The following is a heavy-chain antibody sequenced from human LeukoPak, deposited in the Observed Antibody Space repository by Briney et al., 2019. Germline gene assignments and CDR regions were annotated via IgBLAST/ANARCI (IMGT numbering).Heavy chain of an antibody. D-gene: IGHD3-10*01. CDR2: IIPILGIA. Sequence: SVKVSCKASGGTFSSYAISWVRQAPGQGLKWMGRIIPILGIANYAQKFQGRVTITADKSTSTAYMELSSLRSEDTAVYYCARDGSGSYYKENDYWGQGTLVTVSS. CDR1: GGTFSSYA. J-gene: IGHJ4*02. CDR3: ARDGSGSYYKENDY. V-gene: IGHV1-69*04.